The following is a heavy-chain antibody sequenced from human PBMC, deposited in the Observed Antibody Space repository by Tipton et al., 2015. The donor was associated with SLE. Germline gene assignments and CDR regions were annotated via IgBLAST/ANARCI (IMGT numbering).Heavy chain of an antibody. CDR2: IYYSGST. V-gene: IGHV4-59*11. Sequence: TLSLTCTVSGGSISSHYWSWIRQPPGKGLEWIGYIYYSGSTNYNPSLKSRVTISVDTSKNQFTLRRSSVTTADTAFYYCTRSFPTLVEPTYYYGMDVWGQGTTVIVSS. CDR3: TRSFPTLVEPTYYYGMDV. D-gene: IGHD4/OR15-4a*01. J-gene: IGHJ6*02. CDR1: GGSISSHY.